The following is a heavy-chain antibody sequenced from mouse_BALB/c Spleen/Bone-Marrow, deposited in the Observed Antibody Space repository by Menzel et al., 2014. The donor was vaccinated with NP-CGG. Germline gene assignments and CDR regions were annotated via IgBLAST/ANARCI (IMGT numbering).Heavy chain of an antibody. CDR1: GFSLTSYG. CDR2: IWAGGST. J-gene: IGHJ3*01. V-gene: IGHV2-9*02. Sequence: VMLVESGPGLVAPSQSLSITCTVSGFSLTSYGVHWVRPPPGKGLEWLGAIWAGGSTNYNSALMSRLSITKDNSKSQVFLEMDSLQTDDTAMYYCARVFTTATWGFAYWGQGTLVTVSA. D-gene: IGHD1-2*01. CDR3: ARVFTTATWGFAY.